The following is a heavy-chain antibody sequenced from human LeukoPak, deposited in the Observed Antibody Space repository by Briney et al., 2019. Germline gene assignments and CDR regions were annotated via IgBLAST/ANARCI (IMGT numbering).Heavy chain of an antibody. Sequence: GGSLRLSCAASGFTFSSAWMNWVRQGPGKGLEWVGRIKSKSDGGTADYAAPVKRRFTISRDDSKRTLYLQMNSLKTADTAVYYCSRGTSDYWGQGTLVTVSS. CDR3: SRGTSDY. J-gene: IGHJ4*02. D-gene: IGHD1-7*01. V-gene: IGHV3-15*01. CDR1: GFTFSSAW. CDR2: IKSKSDGGTA.